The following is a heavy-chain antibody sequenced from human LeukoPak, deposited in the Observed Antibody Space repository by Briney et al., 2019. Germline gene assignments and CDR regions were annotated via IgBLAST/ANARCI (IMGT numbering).Heavy chain of an antibody. D-gene: IGHD3-9*01. CDR1: GYAFTGYN. V-gene: IGHV1-2*02. CDR2: INPNSGGT. J-gene: IGHJ6*02. Sequence: ASVKVSCKASGYAFTGYNMHWVRQAPGQGLEWMGWINPNSGGTNCAQKFQGRVTMTRDMSISTAYMELSRLTSDDTAVYYCARWFTITSGDYDILTSSYHRGMDVWGQGTTVTVSS. CDR3: ARWFTITSGDYDILTSSYHRGMDV.